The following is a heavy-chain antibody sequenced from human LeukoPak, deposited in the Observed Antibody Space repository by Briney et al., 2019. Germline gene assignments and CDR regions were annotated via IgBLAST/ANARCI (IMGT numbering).Heavy chain of an antibody. CDR2: ISGSGGST. D-gene: IGHD4-17*01. J-gene: IGHJ5*02. CDR1: GFTFSSYG. V-gene: IGHV3-23*01. Sequence: GGTLRLSCAASGFTFSSYGMSWVRQAPGKGLEWVSAISGSGGSTYYADSVKGRFTISRDNSKNTLYLQMNSLRAEDTAIYYCAKGVSTVTEYNWFDPWGQGTLVTVSS. CDR3: AKGVSTVTEYNWFDP.